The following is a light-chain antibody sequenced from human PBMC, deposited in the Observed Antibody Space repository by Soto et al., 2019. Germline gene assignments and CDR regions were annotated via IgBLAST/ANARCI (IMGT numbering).Light chain of an antibody. J-gene: IGKJ5*01. CDR2: GAS. V-gene: IGKV3-15*01. CDR3: QQYYSYLIT. Sequence: EIVLTQSPATLSLSPGERATLSCRASQSVSSNLAWYQQKPGQAPRLLIYGASTRATGIPARFSGSGSGTEFTLTISSLQSEDFATYYCQQYYSYLITFGQGTRLEIK. CDR1: QSVSSN.